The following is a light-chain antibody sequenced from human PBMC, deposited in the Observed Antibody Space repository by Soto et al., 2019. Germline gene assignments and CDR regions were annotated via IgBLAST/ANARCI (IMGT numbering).Light chain of an antibody. CDR3: QTWGTGIRV. Sequence: QLVLTQSPSASASLGASVKLTCTLSSGHSSYASAWHQQQPEKGPRYLMKLNSDGSHSKGDGIPDRFSGSSSGAERYLTTSSLQSEDEADYSCQTWGTGIRVFGGGTKLTVL. CDR2: LNSDGSH. J-gene: IGLJ2*01. CDR1: SGHSSYA. V-gene: IGLV4-69*01.